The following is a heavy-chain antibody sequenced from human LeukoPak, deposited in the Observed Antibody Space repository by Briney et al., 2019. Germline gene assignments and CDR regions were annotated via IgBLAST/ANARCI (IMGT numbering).Heavy chain of an antibody. D-gene: IGHD1-14*01. CDR3: ARVGTQRGAQADY. CDR1: GGSFSGYY. CDR2: INHSGST. Sequence: SETLSLTCAVYGGSFSGYYWSWIRQPPGKGLEWIGEINHSGSTNYNPSLKSRVTISVDTSKNQFSLKLSSVTAADTAVHYCARVGTQRGAQADYWGQGTLVTVSS. V-gene: IGHV4-34*01. J-gene: IGHJ4*02.